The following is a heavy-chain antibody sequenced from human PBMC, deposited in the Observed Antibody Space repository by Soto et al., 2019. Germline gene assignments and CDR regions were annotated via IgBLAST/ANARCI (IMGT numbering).Heavy chain of an antibody. CDR2: ISYDGSNK. V-gene: IGHV3-30-3*01. J-gene: IGHJ6*02. CDR3: ARDQGGTTLYYHGMDV. Sequence: QVQLVESGGGVVQPGRSLRLSCAASGFTFSSYAMHWVRQAPGQGLEWVALISYDGSNKYYADSVKGRFTSSRDNSKNTLYLQMNNLRPEDTAVYHCARDQGGTTLYYHGMDVWGQGTTVTVSS. CDR1: GFTFSSYA. D-gene: IGHD1-7*01.